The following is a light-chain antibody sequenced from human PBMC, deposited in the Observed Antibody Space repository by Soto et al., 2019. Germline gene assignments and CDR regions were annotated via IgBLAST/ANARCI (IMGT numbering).Light chain of an antibody. J-gene: IGKJ5*01. V-gene: IGKV3-15*01. CDR3: QQYDHWLPT. CDR1: QNIKSN. CDR2: GAS. Sequence: EIVVTHSPATRSVSPGDSGTPSFRAAQNIKSNLAWYQQKPGQAPRLLIYGASTRATGVPGRVSGSGSGTEFTLTISSLQSEDFAVYYCQQYDHWLPTFGQGTRLEIK.